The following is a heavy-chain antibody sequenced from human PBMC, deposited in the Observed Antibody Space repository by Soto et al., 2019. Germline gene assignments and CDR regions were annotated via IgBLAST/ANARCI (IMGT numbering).Heavy chain of an antibody. J-gene: IGHJ3*02. D-gene: IGHD2-8*01. V-gene: IGHV1-8*01. Sequence: QVQQVQSGAEVKKPGASVKVSCKASGYTFTSYDINWVRQATGLGLEWMGWMNPNSGNTGYAQKFQGRVTMTRNTSISTAYMDLSSLRSEDTAVYYCARGGYCTNGVCPDDAFDIWGQGTMVTVSS. CDR3: ARGGYCTNGVCPDDAFDI. CDR2: MNPNSGNT. CDR1: GYTFTSYD.